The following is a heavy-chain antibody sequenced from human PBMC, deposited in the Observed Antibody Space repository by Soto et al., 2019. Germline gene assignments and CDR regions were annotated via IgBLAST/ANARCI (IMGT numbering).Heavy chain of an antibody. D-gene: IGHD2-2*01. CDR3: AKGSVVGADYSYGMDV. CDR1: GFTFSSYG. CDR2: VSGSGGSV. Sequence: EVQLLESGGDLVQPGVSLTLSCAAEGFTFSSYGMSWVRQAPGKGLEWVAAVSGSGGSVYYADSVRGRFTISRDNSKNTLYLQVNSMRAEDTAIYYCAKGSVVGADYSYGMDVWGQGTTVTVSS. V-gene: IGHV3-23*01. J-gene: IGHJ6*02.